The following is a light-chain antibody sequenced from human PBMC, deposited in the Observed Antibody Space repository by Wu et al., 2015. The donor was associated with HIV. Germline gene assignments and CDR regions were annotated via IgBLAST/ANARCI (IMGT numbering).Light chain of an antibody. CDR3: QQYGSSPGT. CDR2: GAS. V-gene: IGKV3-20*01. CDR1: QSVSSNF. J-gene: IGKJ2*01. Sequence: EIVLTQSPLTLSLSPGERTTLSCRASQSVSSNFLAWYQQKPGQAPRLLIYGASRRATGIPDRFSGSGSGTDFTLTISRLEPEDFAVYYCQQYGSSPGTFGQGTKLEIK.